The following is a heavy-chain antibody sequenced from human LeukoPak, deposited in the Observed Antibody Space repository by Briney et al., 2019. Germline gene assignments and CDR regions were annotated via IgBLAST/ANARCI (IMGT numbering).Heavy chain of an antibody. CDR2: ISSSGSTI. V-gene: IGHV3-11*01. Sequence: GGSLRLSCAASGFTFSDYYMSWIRQAPGKGLEWVSYISSSGSTIVYADSVRGRFTVSRDNAKNSMFLQMNSLRAEDTAVYYCARERRLRETDSWGQGTLVTVSS. J-gene: IGHJ4*02. CDR3: ARERRLRETDS. D-gene: IGHD4-17*01. CDR1: GFTFSDYY.